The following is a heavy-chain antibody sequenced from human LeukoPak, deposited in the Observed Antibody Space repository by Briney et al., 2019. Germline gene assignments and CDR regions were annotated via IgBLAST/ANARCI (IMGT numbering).Heavy chain of an antibody. CDR1: GGTFSSYA. CDR3: ARDILLVGSNPDDY. V-gene: IGHV1-69*06. CDR2: IIPIFGTA. Sequence: ASVKVSCKASGGTFSSYAISWVRQAPGQGLEWMGGIIPIFGTANYAQKFQGGVTITADKSTSTAYMELSSLRSEDTAVYYCARDILLVGSNPDDYGGQGTLVTVSS. D-gene: IGHD1-26*01. J-gene: IGHJ4*02.